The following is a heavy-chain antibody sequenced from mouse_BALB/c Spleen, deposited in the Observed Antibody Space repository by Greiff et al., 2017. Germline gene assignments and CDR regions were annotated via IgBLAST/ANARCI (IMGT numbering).Heavy chain of an antibody. CDR2: INSNGGST. J-gene: IGHJ2*01. CDR1: GFTFSSYG. V-gene: IGHV5-6-3*01. D-gene: IGHD4-1*01. CDR3: ARAGLGRGYFDY. Sequence: EVKLVESGGGLVQPGGSLKLSCAASGFTFSSYGMSWVRQTPDKRLELVATINSNGGSTYYPDSVKGRFTISRDNAKNTLYLQMSSLKSEDTAMYYCARAGLGRGYFDYWGQGTTLTVSS.